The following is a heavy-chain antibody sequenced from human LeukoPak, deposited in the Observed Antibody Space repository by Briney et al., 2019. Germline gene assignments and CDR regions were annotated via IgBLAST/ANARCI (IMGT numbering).Heavy chain of an antibody. Sequence: GGSLRLSCAASGFTFSSYDMSWVRQAPGKGLEWVSTISGSGGSTYYADSVKGRFTISRDNSKNTLYLQMNSLRAEDTAIYYCAKGGTVGAPLFYMDVWGKGTTVTISS. V-gene: IGHV3-23*01. J-gene: IGHJ6*03. CDR2: ISGSGGST. CDR1: GFTFSSYD. D-gene: IGHD1-26*01. CDR3: AKGGTVGAPLFYMDV.